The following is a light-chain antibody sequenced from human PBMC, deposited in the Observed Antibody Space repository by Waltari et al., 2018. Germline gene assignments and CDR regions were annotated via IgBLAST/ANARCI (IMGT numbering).Light chain of an antibody. CDR2: DVS. J-gene: IGLJ2*01. V-gene: IGLV2-14*03. CDR1: SSDVGAYNY. Sequence: QSALTQPASVSGSPGQSITISCTGTSSDVGAYNYVSWYQQHPGKVPKLIIYDVSHRPSGVSFRFSGSKSDNMASLTISGLQAEDEADYYCISYTTSDTMIFGGGTKLTVL. CDR3: ISYTTSDTMI.